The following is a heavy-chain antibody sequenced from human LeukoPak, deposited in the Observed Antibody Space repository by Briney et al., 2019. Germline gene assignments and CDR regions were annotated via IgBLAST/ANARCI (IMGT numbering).Heavy chain of an antibody. CDR2: IYYSGST. CDR1: GGSISSYY. V-gene: IGHV4-59*01. D-gene: IGHD3-9*01. Sequence: SETLSLTCTVSGGSISSYYWSWIRQPPGKGLEWIGYIYYSGSTNYNPSLKSRVTISVDTSKNQFSLKLSSVTAADTAVYYCARAALGHYDILTGYFMTFDYWGQGTLVTVSS. J-gene: IGHJ4*02. CDR3: ARAALGHYDILTGYFMTFDY.